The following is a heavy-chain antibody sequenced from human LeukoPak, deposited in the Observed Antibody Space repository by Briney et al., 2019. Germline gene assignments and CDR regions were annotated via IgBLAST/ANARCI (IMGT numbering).Heavy chain of an antibody. D-gene: IGHD3-10*01. CDR3: ARDSITMVRGVIWFDP. J-gene: IGHJ5*02. CDR1: GGSISSGSYY. Sequence: SETLSLTCTVSGGSISSGSYYWSWIRQPAGKGLEWIGRIYTSGSTNYNPSLKSRVTISVDTSKNQFSLKLSSVTAADTAVYYCARDSITMVRGVIWFDPWGQGTLVTVSS. V-gene: IGHV4-61*02. CDR2: IYTSGST.